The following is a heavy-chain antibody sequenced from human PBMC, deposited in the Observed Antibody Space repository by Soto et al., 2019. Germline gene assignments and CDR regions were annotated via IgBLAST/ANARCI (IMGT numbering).Heavy chain of an antibody. Sequence: GESLKISCKGSGYSFTSYWIGWVRQMPGKGLEWMGIIYPGDSDTRYSPSFQGQVTISRDNSKNTLYLQMNSLRAEDTAVYYCAKDWADGGFDYWGQGTLVTVSS. D-gene: IGHD2-21*01. J-gene: IGHJ4*02. CDR1: GYSFTSYW. CDR2: IYPGDSDT. CDR3: AKDWADGGFDY. V-gene: IGHV5-51*01.